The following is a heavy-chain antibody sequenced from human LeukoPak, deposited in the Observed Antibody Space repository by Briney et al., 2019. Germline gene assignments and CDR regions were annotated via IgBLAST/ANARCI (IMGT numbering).Heavy chain of an antibody. Sequence: PGGSLRLSCAASGFTFSNCYMSWVRQAPGKGPEWVSFINSRSNVIHYADSVKGRFTISRDNAKNSLYLQMNSLRAEDTAVYYCARDRGGSYSAIDYWGQGTLVTVSS. CDR2: INSRSNVI. J-gene: IGHJ4*02. D-gene: IGHD1-26*01. CDR3: ARDRGGSYSAIDY. CDR1: GFTFSNCY. V-gene: IGHV3-11*06.